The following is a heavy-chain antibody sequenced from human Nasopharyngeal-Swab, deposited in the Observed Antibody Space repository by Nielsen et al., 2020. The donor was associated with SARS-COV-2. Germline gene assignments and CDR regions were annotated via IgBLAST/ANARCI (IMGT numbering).Heavy chain of an antibody. J-gene: IGHJ6*02. CDR2: ISSSGSTI. V-gene: IGHV3-11*04. Sequence: WIRQPPGKGLEWVSYISSSGSTIYYADSVKGRFTISRDNAKNSLYLQMNSLRAEDTAVYYCAREGRFLDYCYYYGMDVWGQGTTVTVSS. CDR3: AREGRFLDYCYYYGMDV. D-gene: IGHD3-3*01.